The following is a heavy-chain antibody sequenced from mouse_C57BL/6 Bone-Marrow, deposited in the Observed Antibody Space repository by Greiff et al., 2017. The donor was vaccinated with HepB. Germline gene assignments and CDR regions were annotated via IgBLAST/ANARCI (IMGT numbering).Heavy chain of an antibody. CDR1: GYTFTSYW. Sequence: QVQLQQPGAELVKPGASVKLSCKASGYTFTSYWMQWVKQRPGQGLEWIGEIDPSDSYTNYNQKFKGKAKLTVYTSSSTAYMQLSSLTSEDSAVYYCARSYGNYALFAYWGQGTLVTVSA. CDR2: IDPSDSYT. D-gene: IGHD2-1*01. V-gene: IGHV1-50*01. CDR3: ARSYGNYALFAY. J-gene: IGHJ3*01.